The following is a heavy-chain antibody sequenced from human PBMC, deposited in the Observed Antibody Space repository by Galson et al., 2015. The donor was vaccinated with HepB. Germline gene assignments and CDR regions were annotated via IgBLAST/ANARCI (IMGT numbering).Heavy chain of an antibody. CDR2: IYSGGST. CDR3: ARDPRRAGDFDY. D-gene: IGHD3-16*01. V-gene: IGHV3-66*01. Sequence: SLRLSCAASGFTVSSNYMSWVRQAPGKGLEWVSVIYSGGSTYYADSVKGRFTISRDNSKNTLYLQMNSLRAEDTAVYYCARDPRRAGDFDYWGQGTLVTVSS. CDR1: GFTVSSNY. J-gene: IGHJ4*02.